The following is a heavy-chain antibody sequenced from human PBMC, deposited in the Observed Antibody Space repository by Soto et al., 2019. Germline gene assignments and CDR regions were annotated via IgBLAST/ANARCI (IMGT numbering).Heavy chain of an antibody. CDR2: ISGSGGST. CDR3: AKQQRGQWLVLLYFQH. Sequence: GGSLRLSCAASGFTFSSYAMSWVRQAPGKGLEWVSAISGSGGSTYYADSVKGRFTISRDNSKNTLYLQMNSLRAEDTAVYYCAKQQRGQWLVLLYFQHWGQGTLVTVSS. CDR1: GFTFSSYA. V-gene: IGHV3-23*01. J-gene: IGHJ1*01. D-gene: IGHD6-19*01.